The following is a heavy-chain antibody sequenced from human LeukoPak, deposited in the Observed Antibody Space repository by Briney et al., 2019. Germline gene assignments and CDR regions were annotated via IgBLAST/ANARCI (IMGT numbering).Heavy chain of an antibody. Sequence: ASVKVSCKVSGYTLTELSMHWVRQAPGQGLEWMGWINPNSGGTNYAQKFQGRVTMTRDTSISTAYMELSRLRSDDTAVYYCASEEEGYSSPYNAFDIWGQGTMVTVSS. CDR2: INPNSGGT. CDR3: ASEEEGYSSPYNAFDI. V-gene: IGHV1-2*02. D-gene: IGHD3-22*01. J-gene: IGHJ3*02. CDR1: GYTLTELS.